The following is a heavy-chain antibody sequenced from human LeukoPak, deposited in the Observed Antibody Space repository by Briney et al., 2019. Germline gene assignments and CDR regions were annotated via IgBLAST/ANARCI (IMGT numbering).Heavy chain of an antibody. J-gene: IGHJ6*03. Sequence: GASVKVSCKASGYTFTGYYMHWVRQAPGQGLEWMGWINPNSGGTNYAQKFQGRVTMTRDTSISTAYMELSRLRSDDTAVYYCARGPRGMGRQPNVDTAMVLYYYYYMDVWGKGTTVTVSS. CDR3: ARGPRGMGRQPNVDTAMVLYYYYYMDV. V-gene: IGHV1-2*02. D-gene: IGHD5-18*01. CDR2: INPNSGGT. CDR1: GYTFTGYY.